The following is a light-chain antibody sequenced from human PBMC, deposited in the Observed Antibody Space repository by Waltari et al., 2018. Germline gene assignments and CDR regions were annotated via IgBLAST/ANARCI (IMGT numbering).Light chain of an antibody. CDR3: QQYNNWPRYT. CDR1: GSVASN. V-gene: IGKV3-15*01. J-gene: IGKJ2*01. Sequence: TVITQSPTTLSVSPGERATRAARASGSVASNLAWYQQKPGQTPTLLLYCASTRSTGIPASFSGSGSGTKYNLTISSLQPEDFATYYCQQYNNWPRYTFGQGTKVEI. CDR2: CAS.